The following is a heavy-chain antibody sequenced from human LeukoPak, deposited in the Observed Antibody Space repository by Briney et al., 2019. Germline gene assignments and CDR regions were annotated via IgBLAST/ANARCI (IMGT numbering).Heavy chain of an antibody. D-gene: IGHD6-19*01. CDR2: IYSGGNT. V-gene: IGHV3-66*02. CDR1: GFTVSSNY. J-gene: IGHJ3*02. CDR3: ARGGYSSGWFHAFDI. Sequence: GGSLRLSCAASGFTVSSNYMSWVRQAPGKGLEWVSGIYSGGNTYYTDSVKGRFTISRDNSKNTLYLQMNSLRPEDTAVYYCARGGYSSGWFHAFDIWGQGTMVTVSS.